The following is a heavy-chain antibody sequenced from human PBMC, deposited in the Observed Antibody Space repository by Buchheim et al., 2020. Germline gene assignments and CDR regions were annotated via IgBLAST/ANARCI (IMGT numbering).Heavy chain of an antibody. CDR2: IKGDGSDK. CDR3: ARDRGYFDD. J-gene: IGHJ4*02. CDR1: KFTFSTYW. V-gene: IGHV3-7*05. Sequence: ELQLVESGGGLVQPGESLRLSCAASKFTFSTYWMSWVRQAPGKGLEWVANIKGDGSDKSYADSEKGRFTISRDNAENSLYLQMNSLRAEDTAVYYCARDRGYFDDWGQGTL.